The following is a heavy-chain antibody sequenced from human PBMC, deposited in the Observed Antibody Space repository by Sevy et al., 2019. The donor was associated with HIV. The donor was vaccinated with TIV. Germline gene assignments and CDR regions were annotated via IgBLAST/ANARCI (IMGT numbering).Heavy chain of an antibody. CDR1: GASFSSDF. CDR2: IFDNRST. CDR3: ARDGGLRFLEVRYYYYGFDV. Sequence: SETLSLTCTVSGASFSSDFWTWIRQPPGKGLEWIGYIFDNRSTNYNPSLKSRVTISVGTSKNQFSLKLTSVTAADTAVYYCARDGGLRFLEVRYYYYGFDVWGQGTTVTVSS. D-gene: IGHD3-3*01. V-gene: IGHV4-59*13. J-gene: IGHJ6*02.